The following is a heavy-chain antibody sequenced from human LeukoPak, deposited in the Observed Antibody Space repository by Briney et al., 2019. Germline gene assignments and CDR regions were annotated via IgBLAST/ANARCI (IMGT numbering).Heavy chain of an antibody. D-gene: IGHD6-13*01. V-gene: IGHV3-23*01. CDR2: ISGSGGST. J-gene: IGHJ4*02. Sequence: GGSLRLSCAASGFTFSSYAMSWVRQAPGKGLEWVSAISGSGGSTYCADSVKGRFTISRDNSKNTLYLQMNSLRAEDTAVYYCAKGTSYSSSWYFDYWGQGTLVTVSS. CDR3: AKGTSYSSSWYFDY. CDR1: GFTFSSYA.